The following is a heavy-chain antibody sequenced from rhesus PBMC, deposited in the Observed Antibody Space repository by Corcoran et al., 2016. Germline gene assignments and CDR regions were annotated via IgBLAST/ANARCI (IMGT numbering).Heavy chain of an antibody. D-gene: IGHD4-29*01. Sequence: EVQLVESGGGLVQPGGALRLSCAASGFTFSCYWMYWVRQAPGKGLEWVSCISRDGSSTSYADSVKGRFTISRENAKNSLYLQMNSLRAEDTAVYYCAKDGRKTTLGWGQGVLVTVSS. V-gene: IGHV3-119*01. CDR2: ISRDGSST. J-gene: IGHJ4*01. CDR3: AKDGRKTTLG. CDR1: GFTFSCYW.